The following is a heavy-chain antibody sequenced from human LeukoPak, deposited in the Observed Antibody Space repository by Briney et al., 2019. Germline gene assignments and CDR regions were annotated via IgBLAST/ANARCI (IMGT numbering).Heavy chain of an antibody. V-gene: IGHV4-59*01. D-gene: IGHD5-18*01. CDR3: ARDRPVGDTAMVINYYYYYMDV. CDR1: DDSISSYY. J-gene: IGHJ6*03. CDR2: IYYSGST. Sequence: PSETLSLTCTVSDDSISSYYWSWIRQPPGKGLEWIGYIYYSGSTNYNPSLKSRVTISVDTSKNQFSLKLSSVTAADTAVYYCARDRPVGDTAMVINYYYYYMDVWGKGTTVTVSS.